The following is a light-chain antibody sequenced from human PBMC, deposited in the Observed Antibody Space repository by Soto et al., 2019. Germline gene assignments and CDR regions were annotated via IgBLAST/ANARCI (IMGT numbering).Light chain of an antibody. CDR3: QHYNSYSEA. CDR1: QTISSW. V-gene: IGKV1-5*03. J-gene: IGKJ1*01. Sequence: IQMAPSTSTLSGSVGDRVTIHCRASQTISSWLAWYQQKPGKAPKLLIYKASTLKSGVPSRFSGSGSGTEFTLTISSLQPDDFATYYCQHYNSYSEAFGQGTKVDIK. CDR2: KAS.